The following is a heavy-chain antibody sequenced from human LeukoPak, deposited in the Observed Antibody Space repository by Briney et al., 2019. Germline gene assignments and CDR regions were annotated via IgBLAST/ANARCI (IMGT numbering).Heavy chain of an antibody. J-gene: IGHJ4*02. CDR3: ARDLGYGDPFDY. CDR1: SGSISSNY. D-gene: IGHD4-17*01. CDR2: IYYSGST. V-gene: IGHV4-59*01. Sequence: PSETLSLTCTVSSGSISSNYWNWIRQPPGKGLEWIGYIYYSGSTNYNPSLKSRVTISLDTSKNQFSLKLSSVTAADTAVYYCARDLGYGDPFDYWGQGTLVTVSS.